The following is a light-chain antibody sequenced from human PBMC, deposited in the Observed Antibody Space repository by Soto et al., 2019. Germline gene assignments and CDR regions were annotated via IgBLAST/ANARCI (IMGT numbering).Light chain of an antibody. V-gene: IGKV1-27*01. CDR3: QKYNSVPVT. CDR2: SAS. J-gene: IGKJ5*01. CDR1: QDIGIY. Sequence: IQMTQSPSSLSASVGDGVTITCRASQDIGIYLAWYQQRPGTVPKLLIYSASTLQSGFPSRFSGSGSGTDFTLTIRSLQPEDVATYYCQKYNSVPVTFGQGTRLEIK.